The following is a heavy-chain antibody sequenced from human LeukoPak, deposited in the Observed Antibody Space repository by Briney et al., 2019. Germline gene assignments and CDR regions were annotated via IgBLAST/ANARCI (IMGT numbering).Heavy chain of an antibody. CDR3: ARGLGYCSGGSCPRRAFDI. V-gene: IGHV3-11*01. CDR1: GFTFSDYY. CDR2: ISSRGSTI. D-gene: IGHD2-15*01. J-gene: IGHJ3*02. Sequence: GGSLRLSCAASGFTFSDYYMSWIRQAPGKGLEWVSFISSRGSTIYYADSMKGRFTISRDNAKNSVYLQMNSLRAEDTAVYYCARGLGYCSGGSCPRRAFDIWGQGTTVTVSS.